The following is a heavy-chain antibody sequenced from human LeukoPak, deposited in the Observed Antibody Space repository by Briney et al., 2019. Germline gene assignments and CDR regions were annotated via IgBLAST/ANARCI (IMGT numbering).Heavy chain of an antibody. CDR2: VGGSGATI. CDR3: AKGRGSGKAQVYFDY. J-gene: IGHJ4*02. CDR1: GFTFSSYA. D-gene: IGHD3-3*01. V-gene: IGHV3-23*01. Sequence: GGSLRLSCAASGFTFSSYAMGWVRQAPGKGLEWVSEVGGSGATIYYANSVKGRFTISRDNSKNTLYLQMNSLRAEDTAVYYCAKGRGSGKAQVYFDYWGQGTLVTVSS.